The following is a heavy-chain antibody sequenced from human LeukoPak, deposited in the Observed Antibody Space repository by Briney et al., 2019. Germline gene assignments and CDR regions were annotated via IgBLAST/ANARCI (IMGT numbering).Heavy chain of an antibody. CDR1: GFIFSSYA. CDR2: ISGTSGST. V-gene: IGHV3-23*01. J-gene: IGHJ4*02. Sequence: PGGSLRLSCAASGFIFSSYAMSWVRQAPGKGLEWVSVISGTSGSTYYADSVKGRFTISRDNSKNTLYLEMNSLRAEDTAVYYCAKGLTGGEYSSSWLDYWGQGTLVTVSS. D-gene: IGHD6-13*01. CDR3: AKGLTGGEYSSSWLDY.